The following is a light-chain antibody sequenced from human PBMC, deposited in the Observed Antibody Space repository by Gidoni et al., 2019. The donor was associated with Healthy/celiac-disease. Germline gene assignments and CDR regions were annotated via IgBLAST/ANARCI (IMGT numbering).Light chain of an antibody. CDR1: QSISSY. CDR2: AAS. J-gene: IGKJ2*01. Sequence: GDRVTITCRASQSISSYLNWYQQKPGKAPKLLIYAASSLQSGVPSRFSGSGSGTDFTLTISSLQPEDFATYYCQQSYSTLYTFGQGTKPEIK. CDR3: QQSYSTLYT. V-gene: IGKV1-39*01.